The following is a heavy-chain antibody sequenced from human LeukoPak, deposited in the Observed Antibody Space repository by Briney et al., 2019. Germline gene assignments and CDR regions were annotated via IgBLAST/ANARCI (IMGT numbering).Heavy chain of an antibody. CDR3: TREYGDDNWFDP. CDR1: GGSIGSGDYY. V-gene: IGHV4-30-4*01. CDR2: IYYSGST. J-gene: IGHJ5*02. D-gene: IGHD4-17*01. Sequence: SETLSLTCTVSGGSIGSGDYYWSWIRQPPGKGLEWIGYIYYSGSTYYNPSLKSRVIISVDTSKNQFSLKLSSVTAADTAVYYCTREYGDDNWFDPWGQGTLVTVSS.